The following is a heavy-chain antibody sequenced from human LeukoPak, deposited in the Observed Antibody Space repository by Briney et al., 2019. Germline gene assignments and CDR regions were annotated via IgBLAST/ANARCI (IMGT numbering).Heavy chain of an antibody. CDR2: IYYSGST. CDR1: GGSISSHY. J-gene: IGHJ4*02. V-gene: IGHV4-59*11. D-gene: IGHD3-22*01. Sequence: PSETVSLTCIVSGGSISSHYWSWIRQPPGKGLEWIGYIYYSGSTNYNPSLKSRVTISVDTSKNQFSLKLSSVTAADTAVYYCARVNYYDSSGLLINYFDYWGQGALVTVSS. CDR3: ARVNYYDSSGLLINYFDY.